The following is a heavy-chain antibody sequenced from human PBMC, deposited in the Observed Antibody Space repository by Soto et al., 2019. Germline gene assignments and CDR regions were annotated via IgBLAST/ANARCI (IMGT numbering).Heavy chain of an antibody. CDR2: ISGSGGST. J-gene: IGHJ6*02. V-gene: IGHV3-23*01. Sequence: GGSLRLSCAASGFTFSSYAMSWVRQAPGKGLEWVSAISGSGGSTYYADSVKGRFTISRDNSKNTLYLQMNSLRAEDTAVYYCAKDNKGARGATTIFGVVISYYGMDVWGQGTTVTVSS. D-gene: IGHD3-3*01. CDR3: AKDNKGARGATTIFGVVISYYGMDV. CDR1: GFTFSSYA.